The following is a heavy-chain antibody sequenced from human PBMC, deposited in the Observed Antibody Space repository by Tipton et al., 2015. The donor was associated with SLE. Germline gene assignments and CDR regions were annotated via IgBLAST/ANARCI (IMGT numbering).Heavy chain of an antibody. J-gene: IGHJ4*02. CDR1: GGSISSHY. V-gene: IGHV4-59*08. D-gene: IGHD3-22*01. Sequence: TLSLTCTVSGGSISSHYWSWIRQAPGKGLEWIGYISNSETTNYNPSLKGRVTISVDTSKNQFSLKLSSVTAADTALYYCARGTNYDSSGYYSYWGQGTLVTVSS. CDR2: ISNSETT. CDR3: ARGTNYDSSGYYSY.